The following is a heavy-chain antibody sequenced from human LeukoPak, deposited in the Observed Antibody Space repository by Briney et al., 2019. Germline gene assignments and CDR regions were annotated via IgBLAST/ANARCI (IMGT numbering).Heavy chain of an antibody. J-gene: IGHJ1*01. CDR2: ISSSSTYI. V-gene: IGHV3-21*01. CDR3: SRAPYSSAPYLEYFQH. CDR1: GFSFYDYS. Sequence: PGGSLRLSCTGSGFSFYDYSMNWVRLAPGKGLEWVSCISSSSTYIYYADSVKGRFSISRDNAKKSMYLQMNSLRAEDTAVYHCSRAPYSSAPYLEYFQHWGHGTLVTVSS. D-gene: IGHD6-25*01.